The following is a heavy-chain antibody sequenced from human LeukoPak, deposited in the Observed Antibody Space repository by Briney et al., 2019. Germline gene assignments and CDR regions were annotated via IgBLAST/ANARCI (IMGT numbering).Heavy chain of an antibody. V-gene: IGHV1-69*13. D-gene: IGHD3-10*01. J-gene: IGHJ4*02. CDR1: GYTFTSYG. Sequence: GASVKVSCKASGYTFTSYGISWVRQAPGQGLEWMGGIIPIFGTANYAQKFQGRVTITADESTSTAYMELSSLRSEDTAVYYCAKSQRRGSTATPLFDYWGQGTLVTVSS. CDR3: AKSQRRGSTATPLFDY. CDR2: IIPIFGTA.